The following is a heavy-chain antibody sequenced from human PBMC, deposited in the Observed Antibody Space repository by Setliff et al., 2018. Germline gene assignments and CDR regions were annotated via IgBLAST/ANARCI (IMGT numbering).Heavy chain of an antibody. CDR1: GGSISSSSYY. V-gene: IGHV4-39*02. D-gene: IGHD3-3*01. Sequence: SETLSLTCTVSGGSISSSSYYWGWIRQPPGKGLEWIGSIYYSGSTYYNPSLKSRVTISVDTSKNQFSLKLSSVTAADPAVYYCARDEFLEGSYYYYYYMDVWGKGTTVTVS. CDR2: IYYSGST. J-gene: IGHJ6*03. CDR3: ARDEFLEGSYYYYYYMDV.